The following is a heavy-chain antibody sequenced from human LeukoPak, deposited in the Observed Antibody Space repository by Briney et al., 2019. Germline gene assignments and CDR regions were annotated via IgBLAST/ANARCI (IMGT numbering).Heavy chain of an antibody. V-gene: IGHV1-69*01. J-gene: IGHJ4*02. CDR2: IIPIFGTA. Sequence: ASVKVSCKASGGTFSSYAISWVRQAPGQGLEWMGGIIPIFGTANYAQKFQGRVTITAVESMSTAYMELRSLRSEDTAVYYCARGWLAETTVVTPYNYWGQGTLVTVSS. CDR1: GGTFSSYA. D-gene: IGHD2-21*02. CDR3: ARGWLAETTVVTPYNY.